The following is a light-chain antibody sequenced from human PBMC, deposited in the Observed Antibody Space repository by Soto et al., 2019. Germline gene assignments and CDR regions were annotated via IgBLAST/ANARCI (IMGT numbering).Light chain of an antibody. Sequence: QSALTQPPSASGSPGQSVTLSCTGTDNDIGGYTYVSWYQQLPGKAPKLMIYEVTKRPSGIADRFAGSQSGNTAYLTVSGLQPEDEAEDFCSSYSRRTNYVVGTGTK. J-gene: IGLJ1*01. CDR3: SSYSRRTNYV. CDR2: EVT. V-gene: IGLV2-8*01. CDR1: DNDIGGYTY.